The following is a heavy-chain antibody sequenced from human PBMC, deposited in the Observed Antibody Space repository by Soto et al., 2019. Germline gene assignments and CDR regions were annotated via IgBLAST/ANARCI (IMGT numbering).Heavy chain of an antibody. V-gene: IGHV3-21*01. CDR2: ISSSSSYI. CDR1: GFTFSSYS. Sequence: GGSLRLSCAASGFTFSSYSMNWVRQAPGKGLEWVSSISSSSSYIYYADSVKGRFTISRDNAKNSLYLQMNSLRAEDTAVYYCARGPAPPHCSSTSCCLYWGQGTLVTVSS. J-gene: IGHJ4*02. CDR3: ARGPAPPHCSSTSCCLY. D-gene: IGHD2-2*01.